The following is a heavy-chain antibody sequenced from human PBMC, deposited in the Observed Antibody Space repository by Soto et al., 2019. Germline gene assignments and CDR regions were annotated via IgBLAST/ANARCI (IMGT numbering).Heavy chain of an antibody. V-gene: IGHV1-18*01. CDR1: GYTFTSYG. CDR2: ISAYNGNT. CDR3: ARDLFGGCDILTGWNWFDP. D-gene: IGHD3-9*01. Sequence: ASVKVSCKASGYTFTSYGISWVRQAPGQGLEWMGWISAYNGNTNYAQKLQGRITMTTDTSTSTDYMELRSLRSDYTAVYYCARDLFGGCDILTGWNWFDPWG. J-gene: IGHJ5*02.